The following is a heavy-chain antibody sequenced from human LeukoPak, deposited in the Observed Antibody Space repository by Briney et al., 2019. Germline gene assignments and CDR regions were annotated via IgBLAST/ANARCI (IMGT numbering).Heavy chain of an antibody. CDR2: IIPIFGTA. V-gene: IGHV1-69*05. CDR1: GCTFTSYG. Sequence: SVKVSCKASGCTFTSYGISWVRQAPGQGLEWMGGIIPIFGTANYAQKFQGRVTITTDKSTSTAYMELSSLRSEDTAVYYCARGGDYSYNWFDPWGQGTLVTVSS. J-gene: IGHJ5*02. D-gene: IGHD4-17*01. CDR3: ARGGDYSYNWFDP.